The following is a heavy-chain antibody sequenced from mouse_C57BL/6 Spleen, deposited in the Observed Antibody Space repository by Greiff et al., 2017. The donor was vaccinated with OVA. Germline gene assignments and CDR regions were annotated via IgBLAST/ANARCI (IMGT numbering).Heavy chain of an antibody. CDR3: ARDGNYGAMDY. J-gene: IGHJ4*01. V-gene: IGHV3-1*01. D-gene: IGHD2-1*01. Sequence: EVQVVESGPGMVKPSQSLSLTCTVTGYSITSGYDWHWIRHFPGNKLEWMGYISYSGSTNYNPSLKSRISITHDTSKNHFFLKLNSVTTEDTATYYCARDGNYGAMDYWGQGTSVTVSS. CDR1: GYSITSGYD. CDR2: ISYSGST.